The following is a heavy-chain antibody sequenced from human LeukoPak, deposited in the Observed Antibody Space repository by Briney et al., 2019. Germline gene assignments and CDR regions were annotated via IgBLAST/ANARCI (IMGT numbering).Heavy chain of an antibody. J-gene: IGHJ4*02. V-gene: IGHV1-3*01. CDR3: ARARGSSAGGRFDY. D-gene: IGHD1-26*01. CDR1: GYTFTGYY. CDR2: INAGNGNT. Sequence: GASVKVTCKASGYTFTGYYMHWVRQAPGQRLEWMGWINAGNGNTKYSQKFQGRVTITRDTSASTAYMELSSLRSEDTAVYYCARARGSSAGGRFDYWGQGTLVTVSS.